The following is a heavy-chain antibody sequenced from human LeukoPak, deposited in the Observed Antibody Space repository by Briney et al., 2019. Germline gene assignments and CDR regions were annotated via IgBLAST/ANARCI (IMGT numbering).Heavy chain of an antibody. J-gene: IGHJ3*02. CDR3: ARDLAHKFWSTRRDAFDI. CDR1: GYTFTTYA. CDR2: INTNTGNP. V-gene: IGHV7-4-1*02. Sequence: ASVKVSCKPTGYTFTTYAMSWVREAPGQGLEWIGWINTNTGNPTYAQGFTGRFVFSLDTSVSTAYLQISSLKAEDTAVYYCARDLAHKFWSTRRDAFDIWGQGTMVTVSS. D-gene: IGHD2-8*02.